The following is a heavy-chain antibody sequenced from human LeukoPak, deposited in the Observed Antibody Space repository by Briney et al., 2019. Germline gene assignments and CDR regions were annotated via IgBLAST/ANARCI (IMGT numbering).Heavy chain of an antibody. Sequence: GGSLRLSCAASGFTVSSNYMNWVRQAPGKGLVWVSRINSDGSSTSYADSVKGRFTISRDNAKNTLYLQMNSLRAEDTAVYYCAREAAAGYYFDYWGQGTLVTVSS. CDR3: AREAAAGYYFDY. V-gene: IGHV3-74*01. D-gene: IGHD6-13*01. J-gene: IGHJ4*02. CDR1: GFTVSSNY. CDR2: INSDGSST.